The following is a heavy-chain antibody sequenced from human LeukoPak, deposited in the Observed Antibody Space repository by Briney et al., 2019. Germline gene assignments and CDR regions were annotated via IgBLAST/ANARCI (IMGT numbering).Heavy chain of an antibody. CDR2: ISYDGSNK. CDR3: ARGTGFDP. V-gene: IGHV3-30-3*01. J-gene: IGHJ5*02. CDR1: GFTFSSYA. D-gene: IGHD1/OR15-1a*01. Sequence: GGSLRLSCAASGFTFSSYAMHWVSQAPGKGLEWVAVISYDGSNKYYADSVKGRFTISRDNSKNTLYLQLNSLRAEDTAVYYCARGTGFDPWGQGTLVTVSS.